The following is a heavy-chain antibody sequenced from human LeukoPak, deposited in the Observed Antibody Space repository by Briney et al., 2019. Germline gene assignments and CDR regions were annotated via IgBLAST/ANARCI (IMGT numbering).Heavy chain of an antibody. J-gene: IGHJ4*02. CDR3: ARSSSSWYPLFDY. Sequence: LRLSCAASGFTFSDHYMDWVRQAPGKGLEWVGRIRNKANTYTTEYAASVKGRFTISRDDSKNSVYLQMNSLKTEDTAVYYCARSSSSWYPLFDYWGQGTLVTVSS. V-gene: IGHV3-72*01. CDR2: IRNKANTYTT. CDR1: GFTFSDHY. D-gene: IGHD6-13*01.